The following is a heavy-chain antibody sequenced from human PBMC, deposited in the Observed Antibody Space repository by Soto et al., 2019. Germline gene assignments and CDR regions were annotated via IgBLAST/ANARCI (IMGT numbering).Heavy chain of an antibody. CDR2: IKQDGSDK. CDR3: ARDVSGKLGHDS. V-gene: IGHV3-7*01. D-gene: IGHD1-26*01. J-gene: IGHJ4*02. Sequence: PEGTIRLPWAPSGITFSSFWMSWARRAPGKGLEWVANIKQDGSDKNYVGSVKGRFTISRDNAKNSLFLQMNSLRVEDTAMYYCARDVSGKLGHDSWGQGILVTVSS. CDR1: GITFSSFW.